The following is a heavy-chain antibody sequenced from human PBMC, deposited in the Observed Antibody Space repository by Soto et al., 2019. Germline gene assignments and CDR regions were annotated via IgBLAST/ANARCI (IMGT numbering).Heavy chain of an antibody. Sequence: GGSLRVSCAASGFIFSSYAMSWFRQAPGKGLEWVSAISGSGGSTYYADSVKGRFTISRDNSKNTLYLQMNSLRAEDTAVYYCAKVREVVVSATYYPPDAFDFRGRGTIV. CDR2: ISGSGGST. CDR1: GFIFSSYA. D-gene: IGHD2-15*01. CDR3: AKVREVVVSATYYPPDAFDF. J-gene: IGHJ3*01. V-gene: IGHV3-23*01.